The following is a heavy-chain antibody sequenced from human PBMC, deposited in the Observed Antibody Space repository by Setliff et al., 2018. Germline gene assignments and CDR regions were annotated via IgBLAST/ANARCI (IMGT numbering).Heavy chain of an antibody. J-gene: IGHJ4*02. D-gene: IGHD3-22*01. Sequence: SVKVSCKASGGTFSSYAISWVRQAPGQGLEWMGGIIPIFGSASYAQKFQGRVTMTRDTSTSTVYMELSSLRSEDTAVYYCAKVLDTTGYYYFDFWGQGTLVTVSS. V-gene: IGHV1-69*05. CDR3: AKVLDTTGYYYFDF. CDR2: IIPIFGSA. CDR1: GGTFSSYA.